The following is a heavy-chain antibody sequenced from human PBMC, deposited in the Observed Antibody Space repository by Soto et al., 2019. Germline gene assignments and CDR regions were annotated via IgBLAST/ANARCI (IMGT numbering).Heavy chain of an antibody. CDR3: ARAAPLWFGETVNLFDP. CDR2: IIPIFGTA. D-gene: IGHD3-10*01. J-gene: IGHJ5*02. V-gene: IGHV1-69*01. Sequence: QVQLLQSGAVVKKPGPSEHGSCKASGGTFSGYAISWVRQAPGQGLAWMGGIIPIFGTANYAQKFQGRVTISADESTSTAYVELSSLRSECTAGDYCARAAPLWFGETVNLFDPLGQGTLVTVSS. CDR1: GGTFSGYA.